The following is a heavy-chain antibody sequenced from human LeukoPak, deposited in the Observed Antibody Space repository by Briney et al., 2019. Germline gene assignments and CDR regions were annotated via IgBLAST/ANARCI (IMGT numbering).Heavy chain of an antibody. CDR3: ASGQQLGY. V-gene: IGHV3-7*01. J-gene: IGHJ4*02. CDR1: GFTFSNYW. CDR2: IKEDGSEK. D-gene: IGHD6-13*01. Sequence: GGSLRLSCAASGFTFSNYWMSWVRQAPGKGLEWVANIKEDGSEKYYVDSVKGRFTISRDNARDSLYLQMNSLRAEDTAVYYCASGQQLGYWGQGTLVTVSS.